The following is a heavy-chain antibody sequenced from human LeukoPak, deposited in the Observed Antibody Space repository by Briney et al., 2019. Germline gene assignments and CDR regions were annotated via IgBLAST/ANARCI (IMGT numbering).Heavy chain of an antibody. Sequence: PSETLSLTCAVYGGSFSGYYWSWIRQPPGKGLEWIGEINHSGSTNYNPSLKSRVTMSVDTSKNQFSLKLSSVTAADTAVYYCEGLYYGSGSYYEDYWGQGTLVTVSS. D-gene: IGHD3-10*01. CDR3: EGLYYGSGSYYEDY. CDR1: GGSFSGYY. V-gene: IGHV4-34*01. CDR2: INHSGST. J-gene: IGHJ4*02.